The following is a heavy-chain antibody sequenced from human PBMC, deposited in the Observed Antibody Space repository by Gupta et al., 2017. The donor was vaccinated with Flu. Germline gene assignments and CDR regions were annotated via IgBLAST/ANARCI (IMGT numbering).Heavy chain of an antibody. Sequence: QVQLVQSGAEVKKPGASVKVSCKASGYTFTGYYMHWVRQAPGQGLEWMGRINPNSGGTNYAQKFQGRVTMTRDTSISTAYMELSRLRSDDTAVYYCARDRGTVVGATQFDYWGQGTLVTVSS. CDR2: INPNSGGT. V-gene: IGHV1-2*06. CDR3: ARDRGTVVGATQFDY. D-gene: IGHD1-26*01. CDR1: GYTFTGYY. J-gene: IGHJ4*02.